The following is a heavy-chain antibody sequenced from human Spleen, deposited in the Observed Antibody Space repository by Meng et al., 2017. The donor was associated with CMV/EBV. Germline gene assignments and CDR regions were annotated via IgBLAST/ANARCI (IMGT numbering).Heavy chain of an antibody. CDR3: ARETYYYDSSGYYGPTSGFDY. D-gene: IGHD3-22*01. CDR1: SYA. CDR2: ISYDGSNK. Sequence: SYARHWVRPAPGKGLEWVAVISYDGSNKYYADSVKGRFTISRDNSKNTLYLQMNSLRAEDTAVYYCARETYYYDSSGYYGPTSGFDYWGQGTLVTVSS. J-gene: IGHJ4*02. V-gene: IGHV3-30-3*01.